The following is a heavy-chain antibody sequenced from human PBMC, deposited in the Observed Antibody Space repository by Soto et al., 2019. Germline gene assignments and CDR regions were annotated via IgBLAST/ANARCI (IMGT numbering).Heavy chain of an antibody. CDR1: GFTFTSSA. CDR3: AADLSGYAGAYYMDV. CDR2: IVVGSGNT. V-gene: IGHV1-58*02. J-gene: IGHJ6*03. D-gene: IGHD3-9*01. Sequence: SVKVACKASGFTFTSSAMQWVRQARGERLEWIGWIVVGSGNTNYAQKFQERVTITRDMSTSTAYMELSSLRSEDTAVYYCAADLSGYAGAYYMDVWGEGTTVTVSS.